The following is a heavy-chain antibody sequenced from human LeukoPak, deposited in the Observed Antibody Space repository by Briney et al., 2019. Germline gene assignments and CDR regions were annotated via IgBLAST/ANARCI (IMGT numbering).Heavy chain of an antibody. CDR3: ARQDCSSTNCYHSLQLDP. CDR1: GGSVSSVGYY. D-gene: IGHD2-2*01. V-gene: IGHV4-61*02. CDR2: IYTSGST. J-gene: IGHJ5*02. Sequence: SETLSLTCTVSGGSVSSVGYYWSWIRQPAGKGLEWIGRIYTSGSTNYNPSLKSRVTISLDTSKNQFSLKLTSVTAADTAVYYCARQDCSSTNCYHSLQLDPWGQGTLVTVSS.